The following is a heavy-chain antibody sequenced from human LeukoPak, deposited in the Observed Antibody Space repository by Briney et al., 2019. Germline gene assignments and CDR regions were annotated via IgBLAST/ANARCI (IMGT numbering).Heavy chain of an antibody. CDR1: GGSIISSGYY. CDR2: IYYSGST. V-gene: IGHV4-39*01. Sequence: SETLSLTCTVSGGSIISSGYYWGWIRQPPGKGLEWIGTIYYSGSTYYNPSLKSRVTISVDTSKNQLSLKLSSVTATDTAVYYCASPYDTGGYFDYWGQGTLVTV. D-gene: IGHD3-22*01. J-gene: IGHJ4*02. CDR3: ASPYDTGGYFDY.